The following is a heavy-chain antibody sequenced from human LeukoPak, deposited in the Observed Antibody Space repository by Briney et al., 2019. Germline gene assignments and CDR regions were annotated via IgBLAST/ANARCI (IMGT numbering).Heavy chain of an antibody. J-gene: IGHJ4*02. CDR1: GFTFSSYS. V-gene: IGHV3-48*01. D-gene: IGHD4-17*01. Sequence: GGSLRLSCAASGFTFSSYSMNWVRQAPGKGLEWVSYISSSSSTIYYADSVKGRFTISRDNAKNSQYLQMNSLRAEDTAVYYCARGGLYGDYELEYWGQGTLVTVSS. CDR3: ARGGLYGDYELEY. CDR2: ISSSSSTI.